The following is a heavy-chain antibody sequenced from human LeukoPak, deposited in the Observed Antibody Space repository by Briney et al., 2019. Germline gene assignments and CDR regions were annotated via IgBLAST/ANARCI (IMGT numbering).Heavy chain of an antibody. D-gene: IGHD3-10*01. J-gene: IGHJ4*02. CDR3: ARVRITMVRGVINYYFDY. Sequence: SETLSLTCAVYGGSFSGYYWSWIRQPPGKGLEWIGEINHSGSTNYNPSLKSRVTISVDTSKNQFSLKLSSVTAADTAVYYCARVRITMVRGVINYYFDYWGQGTLVTVSS. CDR2: INHSGST. CDR1: GGSFSGYY. V-gene: IGHV4-34*01.